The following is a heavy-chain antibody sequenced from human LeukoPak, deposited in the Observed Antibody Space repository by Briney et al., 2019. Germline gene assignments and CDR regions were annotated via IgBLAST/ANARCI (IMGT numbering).Heavy chain of an antibody. D-gene: IGHD3-22*01. CDR1: GYAFTDFV. J-gene: IGHJ3*02. Sequence: ASVKVSCKASGYAFTDFVVSWVRQAPGQGLEGMGWMSAYNGNTNYGQTFQGRVTMTTDTSTRTAYMELRSLRSDDTAVYFCARGYTSGYLDVSDIWGQGTRVTVSS. V-gene: IGHV1-18*01. CDR2: MSAYNGNT. CDR3: ARGYTSGYLDVSDI.